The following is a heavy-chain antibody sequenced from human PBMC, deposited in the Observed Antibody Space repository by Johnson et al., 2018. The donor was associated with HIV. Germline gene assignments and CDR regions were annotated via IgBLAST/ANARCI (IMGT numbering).Heavy chain of an antibody. CDR1: GYSLSSSW. V-gene: IGHV3-7*03. J-gene: IGHJ3*02. D-gene: IGHD3-10*01. CDR2: IKRDGSER. Sequence: VQLVESGGGLVQPGGSLRLSCAASGYSLSSSWMNWVRQAPGKGLEWVANIKRDGSERNYVDSVKGRFTISRYNAKNSLYLQMNSLRAEDTAVYYCARGVLLWFREPVDAFDIWGQGTMVTVSS. CDR3: ARGVLLWFREPVDAFDI.